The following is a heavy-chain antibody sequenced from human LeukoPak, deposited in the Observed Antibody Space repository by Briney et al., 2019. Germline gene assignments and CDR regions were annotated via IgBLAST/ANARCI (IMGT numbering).Heavy chain of an antibody. CDR3: ARDFSAGGNDY. J-gene: IGHJ4*02. CDR2: ISYDGSNK. V-gene: IGHV3-30-3*01. Sequence: GVSLRLSCAASGFTFSSYALHWVRQAPGKGLEWVAAISYDGSNKHYADSVKGRFTISRDNSKNTLYLQMNSLRAEDTAVYYCARDFSAGGNDYWGQGTLVTVSS. D-gene: IGHD2-15*01. CDR1: GFTFSSYA.